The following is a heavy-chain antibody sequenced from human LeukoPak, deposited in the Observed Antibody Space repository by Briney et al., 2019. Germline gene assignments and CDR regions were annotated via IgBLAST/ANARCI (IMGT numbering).Heavy chain of an antibody. CDR3: ARVMATIKGENAFDI. V-gene: IGHV4-59*08. CDR1: GFTFSNYD. J-gene: IGHJ3*02. Sequence: PGGSLRLSCVASGFTFSNYDMNWVRQAPGKGLEWIGYIYYSGSTNYNPSLKSRVTISVDTSKNQFSLKLSSVTAADTAVYYCARVMATIKGENAFDIWGQGTMVTVSS. D-gene: IGHD5-24*01. CDR2: IYYSGST.